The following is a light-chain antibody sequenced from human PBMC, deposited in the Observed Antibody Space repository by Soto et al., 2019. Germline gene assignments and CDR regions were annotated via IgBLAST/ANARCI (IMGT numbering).Light chain of an antibody. CDR2: DVS. CDR3: SSYTSSSTLVV. Sequence: QSALTQPASVSGSPGQSITISCTGTSSGVGGYNYVSWYQQHPGKAPKLMIYDVSNRPSGVSNRLSGSKSGNTASLTISGLQAEDEADYSCSSYTSSSTLVVFGGGTKLTVL. V-gene: IGLV2-14*01. J-gene: IGLJ2*01. CDR1: SSGVGGYNY.